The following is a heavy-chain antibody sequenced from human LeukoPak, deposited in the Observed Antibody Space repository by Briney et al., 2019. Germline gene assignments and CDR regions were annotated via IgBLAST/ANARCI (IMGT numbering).Heavy chain of an antibody. V-gene: IGHV5-51*01. Sequence: GESLKMSCKGSGYSLTSYWIGWVRQMPGKGLGWMGIIYPGDSDTRYSPSFQGQVTISADKSISTAYLQWSSLKASDTAMYYCARLGDYVVFHFDYWGQGTLVTVSS. CDR3: ARLGDYVVFHFDY. J-gene: IGHJ4*02. CDR1: GYSLTSYW. CDR2: IYPGDSDT. D-gene: IGHD4-17*01.